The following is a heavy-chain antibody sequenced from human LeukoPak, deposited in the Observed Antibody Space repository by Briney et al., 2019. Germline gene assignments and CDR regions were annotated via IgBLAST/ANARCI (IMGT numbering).Heavy chain of an antibody. D-gene: IGHD4-23*01. Sequence: SGGSLRLSCAASGFTFRSFAMHWVRQAPGKGLEWAAVISYDESNKYYADSVKGRFTISRENSKNTVYLQMNSLRADDTAFYFCAKAYYGGSSVYYYAMDARGQGTTVTVSS. CDR2: ISYDESNK. CDR3: AKAYYGGSSVYYYAMDA. J-gene: IGHJ6*02. CDR1: GFTFRSFA. V-gene: IGHV3-30*18.